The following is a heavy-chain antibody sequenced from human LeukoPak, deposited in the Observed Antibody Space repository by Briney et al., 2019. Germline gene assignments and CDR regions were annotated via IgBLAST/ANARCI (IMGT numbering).Heavy chain of an antibody. Sequence: SETLSLTCTVSGYSISSGYYWGWIRQPPGKGLEWIGSIYHSGSTYYNPSLKSRVTISVDTSKNQFSLKLSSVTAADTAVYYCARDRGRSGSEFDYWGQGTLVTVSS. CDR2: IYHSGST. D-gene: IGHD3-22*01. J-gene: IGHJ4*02. CDR3: ARDRGRSGSEFDY. CDR1: GYSISSGYY. V-gene: IGHV4-38-2*02.